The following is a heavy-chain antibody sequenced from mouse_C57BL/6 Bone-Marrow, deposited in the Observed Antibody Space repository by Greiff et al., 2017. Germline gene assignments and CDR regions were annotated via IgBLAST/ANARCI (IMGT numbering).Heavy chain of an antibody. CDR3: ARDEYEDAMDY. CDR1: GFNIKDYS. Sequence: EVQLQQSGAELVKPGASVKLSCTASGFNIKDYSMHWVKQRTEQGLEWIGRFDPEDGETKYAPKFQGKATITADPSSNTAYMQLSSLTSEDTAVYYCARDEYEDAMDYWGQGTSVTVSS. V-gene: IGHV14-2*01. D-gene: IGHD2-4*01. J-gene: IGHJ4*01. CDR2: FDPEDGET.